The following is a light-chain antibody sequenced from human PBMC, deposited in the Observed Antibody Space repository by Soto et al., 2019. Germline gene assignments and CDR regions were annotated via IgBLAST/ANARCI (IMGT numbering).Light chain of an antibody. J-gene: IGKJ1*01. CDR3: QQYGSWT. CDR2: GTF. CDR1: ETISSDK. V-gene: IGKV3-20*01. Sequence: EIVLTQSPGTLSVSPGERATLSCRASETISSDKLAWYQQNPGQPPSLLIYGTFSRATGIPDMFSGSGSGTDFTLSISRLEREDAAMFFCQQYGSWTFGQGTKVEI.